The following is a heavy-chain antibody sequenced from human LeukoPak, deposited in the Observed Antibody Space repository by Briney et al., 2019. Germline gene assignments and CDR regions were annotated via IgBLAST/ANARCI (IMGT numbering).Heavy chain of an antibody. D-gene: IGHD3-10*01. CDR2: INHSGST. V-gene: IGHV4-34*01. CDR3: ARGEGFPSDY. J-gene: IGHJ4*02. CDR1: GGSFSGYY. Sequence: SETLSLTCAVYGGSFSGYYWSWIRQPPGKGLEWIGEINHSGSTHYNPSLKSRVTISVDTSKNQFSLKLSSVTAADTAVYYCARGEGFPSDYWGQGTLVTVSS.